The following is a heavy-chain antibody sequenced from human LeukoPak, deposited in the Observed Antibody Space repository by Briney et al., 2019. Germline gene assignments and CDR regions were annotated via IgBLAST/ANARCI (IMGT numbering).Heavy chain of an antibody. CDR2: VYYTGST. Sequence: SETLSLTCTVSGVSISGYYWSWIRQFPGKGLEWIGYVYYTGSTNYSPSLKSRVTISIDTSKKQFSLKLSAVTAADTAVYYCARTGSTVTMLYPFDHWGQGTLVTVSS. CDR3: ARTGSTVTMLYPFDH. CDR1: GVSISGYY. J-gene: IGHJ4*02. D-gene: IGHD4-17*01. V-gene: IGHV4-59*01.